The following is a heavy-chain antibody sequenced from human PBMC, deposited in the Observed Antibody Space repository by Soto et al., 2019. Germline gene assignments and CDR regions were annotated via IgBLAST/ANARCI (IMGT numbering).Heavy chain of an antibody. J-gene: IGHJ4*02. CDR3: ARDMKWGGMTTIHYFDS. CDR2: ISSNSDTI. D-gene: IGHD4-17*01. CDR1: GFTADDYA. V-gene: IGHV3-9*02. Sequence: EVQLVESGGGLVQPGRSLRLSCVASGFTADDYALHWVRQAPGKGLEWVSGISSNSDTIHYADSVKGRFTISRDNAKNSLLVQMNSLRPEDTAVYYCARDMKWGGMTTIHYFDSWGQGTLVTVSS.